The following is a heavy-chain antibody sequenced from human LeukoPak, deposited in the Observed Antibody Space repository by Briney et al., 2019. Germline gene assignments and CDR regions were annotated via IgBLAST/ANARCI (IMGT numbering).Heavy chain of an antibody. V-gene: IGHV4-59*08. D-gene: IGHD4-17*01. J-gene: IGHJ4*02. CDR3: ATGGLRGPYYFDY. Sequence: PSETLSLTCTVSGGSISSYYWSWIRQPPGKGLEWIGYIYYSGSTNYNPSLKSRVTISVDTSKNQFSLKLSSVTAADTAVYYCATGGLRGPYYFDYWGQGTLVTVSS. CDR2: IYYSGST. CDR1: GGSISSYY.